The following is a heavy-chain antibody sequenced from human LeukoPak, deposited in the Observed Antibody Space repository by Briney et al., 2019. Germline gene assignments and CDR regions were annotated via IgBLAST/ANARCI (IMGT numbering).Heavy chain of an antibody. CDR1: GVSISGYY. CDR2: ISDSGSA. CDR3: ARTGRHFYGSGGNVKPWPDGMDV. D-gene: IGHD3-10*01. V-gene: IGHV4-59*12. J-gene: IGHJ6*02. Sequence: PSETLSLTCTVSGVSISGYYWTWIRQSPGKGLEWIGYISDSGSASYSPSLQSRVTISTDTSKNQFSLILRSVTAADTAVYYCARTGRHFYGSGGNVKPWPDGMDVWGQGTTVTVSS.